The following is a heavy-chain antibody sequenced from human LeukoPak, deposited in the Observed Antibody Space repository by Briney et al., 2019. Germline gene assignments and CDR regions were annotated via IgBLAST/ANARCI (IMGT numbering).Heavy chain of an antibody. D-gene: IGHD6-6*01. J-gene: IGHJ5*02. CDR2: IRSKAYGGTT. V-gene: IGHV3-49*03. CDR1: GFTFGDYA. Sequence: PGGSLRLSCTASGFTFGDYAMSWFRQAPGKGLEWVGFIRSKAYGGTTEYAASVKGRFTISRDDSKSIAYLQMNSLKTEDTAVYYCTRYSSSSGDCFDPWGQGTLVTVSS. CDR3: TRYSSSSGDCFDP.